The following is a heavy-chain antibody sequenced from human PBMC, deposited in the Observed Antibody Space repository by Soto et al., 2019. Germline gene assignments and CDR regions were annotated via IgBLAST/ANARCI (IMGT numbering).Heavy chain of an antibody. Sequence: QITLKESAPTLVKPTQTLTLTCTFSGLSLSTSGLGVGWIRQPPGKALQWLALIYWDDDKHSSPSLKSRLTVTKDTSKNQVVLTKTNMDTVDTATYYCAHSIAAADPDYWVQGTMVTVS. D-gene: IGHD6-13*01. CDR3: AHSIAAADPDY. CDR1: GLSLSTSGLG. CDR2: IYWDDDK. J-gene: IGHJ4*02. V-gene: IGHV2-5*02.